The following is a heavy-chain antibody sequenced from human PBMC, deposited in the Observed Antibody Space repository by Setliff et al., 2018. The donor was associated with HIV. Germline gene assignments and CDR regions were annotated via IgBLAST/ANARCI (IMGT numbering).Heavy chain of an antibody. Sequence: GGSLRLSCAASRFTFSNFAMHWVRQAPGKGLECVAVISFDGNNKYYADSLKGRFTISRDNSKNTLYLQMNSLRAEDTAIYYCARGLPRHFGQDVWGQGTTVTVS. CDR2: ISFDGNNK. J-gene: IGHJ6*02. CDR3: ARGLPRHFGQDV. CDR1: RFTFSNFA. V-gene: IGHV3-30*04.